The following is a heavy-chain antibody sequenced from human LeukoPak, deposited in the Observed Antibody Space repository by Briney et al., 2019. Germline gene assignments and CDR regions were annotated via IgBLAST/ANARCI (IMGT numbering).Heavy chain of an antibody. D-gene: IGHD3-3*01. CDR1: GFTFSSYA. V-gene: IGHV3-23*01. Sequence: PGGSLRLSCAASGFTFSSYAMSWARQAPGKGLEWVSAISGSGGSTYYADSVKGRFTISRDNSKNTLYLQMNSLRAEDTAVYYCAKMGSAGYYDFWSGYQDDYWGQGTLVTVSS. J-gene: IGHJ4*02. CDR3: AKMGSAGYYDFWSGYQDDY. CDR2: ISGSGGST.